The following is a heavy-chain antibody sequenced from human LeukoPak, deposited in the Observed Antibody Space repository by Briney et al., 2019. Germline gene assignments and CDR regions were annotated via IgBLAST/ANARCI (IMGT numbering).Heavy chain of an antibody. CDR2: MNTNTGNP. CDR1: GYTCTNYA. V-gene: IGHV7-4-1*02. J-gene: IGHJ4*02. CDR3: ATVGSGSYYLAGFHY. D-gene: IGHD3-10*01. Sequence: ASVKVSCKASGYTCTNYAMNWVRQAPGQGLEWMGWMNTNTGNPTYAQGFTGRFVFSLDTPVSTAYLQISSLKAEDTAVYYCATVGSGSYYLAGFHYWGQGTLVTVSS.